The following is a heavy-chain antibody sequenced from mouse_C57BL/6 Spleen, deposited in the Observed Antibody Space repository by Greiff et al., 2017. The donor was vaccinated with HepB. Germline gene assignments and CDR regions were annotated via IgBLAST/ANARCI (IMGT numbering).Heavy chain of an antibody. CDR3: ARTDYDEGDYFDY. CDR1: GYTFTSYW. J-gene: IGHJ2*01. CDR2: IYPSDSET. D-gene: IGHD2-4*01. V-gene: IGHV1-61*01. Sequence: VQLQQPGAELVRPGSSVKLSCKASGYTFTSYWMDWVKQRPGQGLEWIGNIYPSDSETHYNQKFKDKATLTVDKSSSTAYMQLSSLTSEDSAVYYCARTDYDEGDYFDYWGQGTTLTVSS.